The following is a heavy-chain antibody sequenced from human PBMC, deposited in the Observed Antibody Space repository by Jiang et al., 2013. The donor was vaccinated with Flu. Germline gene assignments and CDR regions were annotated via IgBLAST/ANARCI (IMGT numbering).Heavy chain of an antibody. D-gene: IGHD2-2*01. J-gene: IGHJ6*02. CDR3: ARDWDVVIVPAYEFYDYNGMHV. V-gene: IGHV1-69*01. CDR2: IVPMFGAP. Sequence: QLVESGAEVKKPGSSVKVSCKASGGSFRSYAISWVRQAPGQGLEWMGGIVPMFGAPHYSQQFQGRVTIIADESTNIAYMELSSLRSEDTAVYYCARDWDVVIVPAYEFYDYNGMHVWGQGTTVTVSS. CDR1: GGSFRSYA.